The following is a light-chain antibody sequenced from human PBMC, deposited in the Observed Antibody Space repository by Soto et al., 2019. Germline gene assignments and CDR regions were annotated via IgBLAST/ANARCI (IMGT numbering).Light chain of an antibody. CDR2: DAS. J-gene: IGKJ5*01. V-gene: IGKV3D-15*01. Sequence: ETVLTQSPATLSLSPGERATLSCRASQSVTTYLAWYQQKPGQAPRLLIYDASTRATGIPARFSGSGSGTEFILTISSLQSEDFGVYYCQQYNNWPPITFGQGTRLEIK. CDR1: QSVTTY. CDR3: QQYNNWPPIT.